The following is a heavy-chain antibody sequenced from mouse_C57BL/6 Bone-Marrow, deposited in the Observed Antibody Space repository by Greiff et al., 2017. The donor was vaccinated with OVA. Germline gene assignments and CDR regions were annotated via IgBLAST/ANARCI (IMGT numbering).Heavy chain of an antibody. Sequence: VQLQQPGAELVKPGASVKVSCKASGYTFTSYWMHWVKPRPGQGLEWIGRIHPSDSATHYNQKFKGKATLTVDKSSSTAYMQLSSLTSEDSAVYYCAIEDYGYYGSSYGFAYWGQGTLVTVSA. CDR2: IHPSDSAT. J-gene: IGHJ3*01. D-gene: IGHD1-1*01. CDR3: AIEDYGYYGSSYGFAY. V-gene: IGHV1-74*01. CDR1: GYTFTSYW.